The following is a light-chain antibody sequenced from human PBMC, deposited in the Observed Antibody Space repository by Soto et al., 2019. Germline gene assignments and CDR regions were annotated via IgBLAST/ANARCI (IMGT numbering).Light chain of an antibody. CDR1: QTIRSNY. CDR2: GAS. CDR3: QHYCSSPWT. V-gene: IGKV3-20*01. J-gene: IGKJ1*01. Sequence: ETVLTQSPGTLSLSPGERATLSCRASQTIRSNYLAWYRQTPGQAPRLLIYGASNRATGIADRFSGSGSGTDFTLIISRLEPEDFALYYCQHYCSSPWTFCQGTKVEIK.